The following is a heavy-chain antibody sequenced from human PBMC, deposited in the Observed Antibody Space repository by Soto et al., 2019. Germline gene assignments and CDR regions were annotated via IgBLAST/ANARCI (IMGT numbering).Heavy chain of an antibody. CDR3: SREAPPRDGYNYVYFDY. CDR2: IYYSGST. CDR1: GGSISSYY. D-gene: IGHD5-12*01. J-gene: IGHJ4*02. V-gene: IGHV4-59*01. Sequence: PSETLSLTCTVSGGSISSYYWSWIRQPPGKGLEWIGYIYYSGSTNYNPSLKSRVTISVDTSKNQFSLKLSSVTAADTAVYYCSREAPPRDGYNYVYFDYWGKGTLVTVSS.